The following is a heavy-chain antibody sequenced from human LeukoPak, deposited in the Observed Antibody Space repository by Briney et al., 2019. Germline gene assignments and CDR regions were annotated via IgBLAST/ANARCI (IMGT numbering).Heavy chain of an antibody. CDR3: ARVVCSSRSCEKRGAFDI. CDR1: GRSISCGGYY. CDR2: SYHSGST. J-gene: IGHJ3*02. Sequence: PSQTLSLTCTVSGRSISCGGYYWHWIRQPPGKVLGWIGDSYHSGSTYYNPSLKSRVTISVDRSKNQFSLKLSSVTAADTAVYYCARVVCSSRSCEKRGAFDIWGQGTVVTVSS. V-gene: IGHV4-30-2*01. D-gene: IGHD2-2*01.